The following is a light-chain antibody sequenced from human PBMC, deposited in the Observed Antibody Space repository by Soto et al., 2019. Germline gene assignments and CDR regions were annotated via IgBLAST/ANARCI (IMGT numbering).Light chain of an antibody. CDR1: STDFVSYNR. Sequence: QSVLTQPPSVSGSPGQSVTISCTGTSTDFVSYNRVSWYQQPPDTAPKLMIYEVSNRPSGVSSRFSGSKSGNTASLTISGLQAEDEADYYCGSYTGSIYVFGTGTKVTVL. J-gene: IGLJ1*01. CDR2: EVS. V-gene: IGLV2-18*02. CDR3: GSYTGSIYV.